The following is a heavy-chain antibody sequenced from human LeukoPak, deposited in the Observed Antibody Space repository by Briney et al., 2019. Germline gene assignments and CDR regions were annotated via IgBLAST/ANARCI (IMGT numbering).Heavy chain of an antibody. D-gene: IGHD2-15*01. V-gene: IGHV3-23*01. CDR1: GFTFSSYA. J-gene: IGHJ5*02. CDR3: AKDGGYCSGGTCSGSGWFDP. CDR2: ISGSGGST. Sequence: GGSLRLSCAASGFTFSSYAMSWVRQAPGKGLEWVSVISGSGGSTNYVDSVKGRFTISRDNSKNTLYLQMNSLRAEDTAVYYCAKDGGYCSGGTCSGSGWFDPWGQGTLVTVSS.